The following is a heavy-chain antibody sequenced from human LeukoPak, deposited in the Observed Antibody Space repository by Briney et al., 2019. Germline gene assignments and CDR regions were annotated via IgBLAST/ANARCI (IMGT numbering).Heavy chain of an antibody. D-gene: IGHD2-2*02. CDR2: IKSKTDGGTT. J-gene: IGHJ4*02. CDR3: TTEGYCSSTSCYSGY. V-gene: IGHV3-15*01. Sequence: PGGSLRLSCAASGFTFSNAWMSWVRQAPGKGLEWDGRIKSKTDGGTTDYAAPVKGRFTISRDDSKNTLYLQMNSLKTEDTAVYYCTTEGYCSSTSCYSGYWGQETLVTVSS. CDR1: GFTFSNAW.